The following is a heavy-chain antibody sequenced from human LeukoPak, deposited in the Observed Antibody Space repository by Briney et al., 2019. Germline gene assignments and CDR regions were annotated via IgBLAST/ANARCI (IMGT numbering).Heavy chain of an antibody. J-gene: IGHJ4*02. CDR3: ARHGQGTGNFYAHFDY. V-gene: IGHV4-59*08. Sequence: KPSETLSLTCTVSGGSIRSNYWSWIRQTPGKGLEWIAYINYSGNTNNNPSLKSRVTISIDTSKSQFSLKLSSVTAADTAIYYCARHGQGTGNFYAHFDYWGQGTLVTVSS. CDR1: GGSIRSNY. D-gene: IGHD1-26*01. CDR2: INYSGNT.